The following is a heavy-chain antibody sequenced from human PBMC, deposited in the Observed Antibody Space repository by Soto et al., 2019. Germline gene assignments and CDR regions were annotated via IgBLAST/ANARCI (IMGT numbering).Heavy chain of an antibody. V-gene: IGHV4-30-4*01. CDR2: FYSSGSI. D-gene: IGHD6-19*01. Sequence: PSETLSLTCFVSGYSITAGGYYWSWVRHHPGKGLEWIGSFYSSGSIIYNPSLRSRVSISGDTSSNQFSMSLTSVTAADTARYYCARMHSCGSRCCHPRGQRSLVT. CDR1: GYSITAGGYY. CDR3: ARMHSCGSRCCHP. J-gene: IGHJ4*02.